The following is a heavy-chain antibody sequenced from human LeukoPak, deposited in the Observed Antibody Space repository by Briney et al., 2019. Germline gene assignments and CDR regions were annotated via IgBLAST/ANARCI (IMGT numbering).Heavy chain of an antibody. CDR1: GGSFSGYY. J-gene: IGHJ6*03. D-gene: IGHD2-2*02. V-gene: IGHV4-34*01. CDR2: INHSGST. Sequence: SETLSLTCAVYGGSFSGYYWSWIRQPPGKGLEWIGEINHSGSTNYNPSLKSRVTISVDTSKNQFSLKMSSVTAADTAVYYCARSTRYCSSTSCYNYYYYYMDVWGKGTTVTVSS. CDR3: ARSTRYCSSTSCYNYYYYYMDV.